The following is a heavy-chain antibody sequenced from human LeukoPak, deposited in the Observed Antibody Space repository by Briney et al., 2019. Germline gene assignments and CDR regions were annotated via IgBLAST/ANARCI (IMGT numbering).Heavy chain of an antibody. V-gene: IGHV3-73*01. D-gene: IGHD3-9*01. CDR1: GFTFSGSA. J-gene: IGHJ5*02. CDR2: IRSKANSYAT. CDR3: TRDYDILTCYDGTNWFDP. Sequence: GGSLRLSCAASGFTFSGSAMHWVRLASGKGLEWVGRIRSKANSYATAYAASVKGRFTISRDDSKNTAYLQMNSLKTEDTAVYYCTRDYDILTCYDGTNWFDPWGQGTLVTVSS.